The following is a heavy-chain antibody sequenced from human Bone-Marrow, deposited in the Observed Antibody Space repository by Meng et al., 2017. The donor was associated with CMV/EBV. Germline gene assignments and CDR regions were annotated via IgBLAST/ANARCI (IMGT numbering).Heavy chain of an antibody. D-gene: IGHD2-2*01. V-gene: IGHV1-2*02. CDR1: GYTFTGYY. J-gene: IGHJ6*02. CDR3: ARDGGCSSTSCFRRHYYYYYGMDV. CDR2: INPNSGGT. Sequence: ASVKVSCKASGYTFTGYYMHWVRQAPGQGLEWMGWINPNSGGTNYAQKFQSRVTMTRDTYISTAYMELSSLRSDDTAVYYCARDGGCSSTSCFRRHYYYYYGMDVWGQGTTVTVSS.